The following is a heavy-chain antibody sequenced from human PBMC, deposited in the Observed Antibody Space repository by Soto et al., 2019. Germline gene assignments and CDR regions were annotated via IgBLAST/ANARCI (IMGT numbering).Heavy chain of an antibody. V-gene: IGHV3-74*01. CDR3: ARAEGISYYSGSGSFY. Sequence: GSLRLSCAVSGLTFSRYWMHWVRQVPGKGLAWVSRISSDGSSTSYADSVKGRFTISRDNAKNTLFLEMNSLRAEDTAVYYCARAEGISYYSGSGSFYWGQGILVTVS. CDR1: GLTFSRYW. CDR2: ISSDGSST. J-gene: IGHJ4*02. D-gene: IGHD3-10*01.